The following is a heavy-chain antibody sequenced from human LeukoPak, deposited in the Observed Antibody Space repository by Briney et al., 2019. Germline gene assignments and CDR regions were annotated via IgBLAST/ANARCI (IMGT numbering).Heavy chain of an antibody. J-gene: IGHJ6*03. CDR2: ISSSSSYI. Sequence: GGTLRLSCAASGFTFSSYSMNWVRQAPGKGLEWVSSISSSSSYIYYADSVKGRFTISRDNAKNSLYLQMNSLRAEDTAVYYCARDAIAETGGGWFGELLPDYYYYYMDVWGKGTTVTVSS. V-gene: IGHV3-21*01. CDR3: ARDAIAETGGGWFGELLPDYYYYYMDV. CDR1: GFTFSSYS. D-gene: IGHD3-10*01.